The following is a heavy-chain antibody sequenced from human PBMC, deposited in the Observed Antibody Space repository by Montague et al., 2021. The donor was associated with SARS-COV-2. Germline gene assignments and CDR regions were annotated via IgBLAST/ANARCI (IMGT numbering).Heavy chain of an antibody. D-gene: IGHD1-1*01. Sequence: SETLSLTCEVSGGSIRSYYWSWIRQPPGKGLEWIGNIYYTGSTKYNPSLKSRVTMSLDRPTNRFSLRLNSVTAADTAMYYCARAQNTCFIANCVNYFDFWGLGAQVTVSS. CDR3: ARAQNTCFIANCVNYFDF. CDR1: GGSIRSYY. J-gene: IGHJ4*02. CDR2: IYYTGST. V-gene: IGHV4-59*01.